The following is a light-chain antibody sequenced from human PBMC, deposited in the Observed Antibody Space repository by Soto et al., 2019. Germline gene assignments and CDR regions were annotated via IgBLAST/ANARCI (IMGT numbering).Light chain of an antibody. CDR2: DAS. V-gene: IGKV1-5*01. Sequence: DIQMTQSPSTLSASVGDRVTITCRASQSMSTWLAWYQQKPGKAPKLLIYDASSLESGVPSRFIGSVSGTEFTLTISSLQPDDFATYYCQQYNSYSTFGQGTKVEIK. J-gene: IGKJ1*01. CDR1: QSMSTW. CDR3: QQYNSYST.